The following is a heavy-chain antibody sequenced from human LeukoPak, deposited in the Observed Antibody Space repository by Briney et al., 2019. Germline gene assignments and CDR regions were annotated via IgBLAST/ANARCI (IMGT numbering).Heavy chain of an antibody. V-gene: IGHV4-59*01. CDR1: GGSISSYY. Sequence: SETLSLTCTVSGGSISSYYWSWIRQPPGKGLEWIGFIYYSGSTNYNPSLKSRVTISVHTSKNQFSLKLSSVTAADTAVYYCARGPIDYYGSGIYMDVWGKGTTVTISS. J-gene: IGHJ6*03. D-gene: IGHD3-10*01. CDR3: ARGPIDYYGSGIYMDV. CDR2: IYYSGST.